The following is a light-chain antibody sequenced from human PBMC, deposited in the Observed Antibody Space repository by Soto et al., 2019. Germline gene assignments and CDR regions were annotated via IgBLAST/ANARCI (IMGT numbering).Light chain of an antibody. V-gene: IGKV3-11*01. Sequence: EIVLTQSPATLSLSPGERATLSCRASQSVSSYLAWYQQKPGQAPRLLIYDASNRATGIPARCSGSGSGTDFTLTISSLEPEDFAVYYSQQRSNWPLTFGGGTKLEIK. J-gene: IGKJ4*01. CDR1: QSVSSY. CDR3: QQRSNWPLT. CDR2: DAS.